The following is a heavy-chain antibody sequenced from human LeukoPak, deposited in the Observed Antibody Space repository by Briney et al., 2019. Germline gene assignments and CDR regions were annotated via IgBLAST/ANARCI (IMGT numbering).Heavy chain of an antibody. J-gene: IGHJ4*02. CDR2: IDWDDGE. D-gene: IGHD3-9*01. CDR1: GFSLSATAMC. CDR3: AHAPRKYDFLTGYYPNPDY. Sequence: SGPTLVNPTQTLTLTCTFSGFSLSATAMCVSWIRQPPGKALEWLARIDWDDGEYYSTSLKTRLTISKDTSKNQVVLTMTNMDPVDTATYYCAHAPRKYDFLTGYYPNPDYWGQGTLVTVSS. V-gene: IGHV2-70*12.